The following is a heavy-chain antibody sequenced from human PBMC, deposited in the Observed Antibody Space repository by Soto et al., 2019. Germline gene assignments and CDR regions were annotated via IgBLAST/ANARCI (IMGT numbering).Heavy chain of an antibody. D-gene: IGHD2-15*01. Sequence: PGGSLRLSCEVSGFSLSDSTMQWVRQAPGKGLEWVAVMSYDEENYRYAESVKGRFTISRDNSKNTLYLQMNSLRAEDTAVYYCARPYCSGGSCYSVYYYGMDVWGQGTTVTVSS. CDR3: ARPYCSGGSCYSVYYYGMDV. CDR1: GFSLSDST. V-gene: IGHV3-33*08. CDR2: MSYDEENY. J-gene: IGHJ6*02.